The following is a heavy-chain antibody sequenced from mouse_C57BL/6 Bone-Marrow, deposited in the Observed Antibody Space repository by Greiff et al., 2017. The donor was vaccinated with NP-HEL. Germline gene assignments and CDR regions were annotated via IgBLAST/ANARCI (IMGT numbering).Heavy chain of an antibody. Sequence: VQLKQSGPGLAKPSQTLSLTCSVTGYSITSDYWNWIRKFPGNKLEYMGYISYSGSTYYTPSLKSRISITRDTSKNQYYLQLNSVTTEDTATYYCARSPLWLRRNYYAMDYWGQGTSVTVSS. CDR3: ARSPLWLRRNYYAMDY. V-gene: IGHV3-8*01. CDR2: ISYSGST. J-gene: IGHJ4*01. CDR1: GYSITSDY. D-gene: IGHD2-2*01.